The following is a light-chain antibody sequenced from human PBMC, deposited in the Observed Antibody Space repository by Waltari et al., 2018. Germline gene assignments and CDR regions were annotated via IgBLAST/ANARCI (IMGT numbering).Light chain of an antibody. CDR2: DVS. J-gene: IGLJ3*02. CDR1: SSDVGTYNA. V-gene: IGLV2-8*01. CDR3: NSYAGSNSVV. Sequence: QSALTPPPSASGSPGQSVSISCTGTSSDVGTYNAVSWYQQHPGKAPKLIIYDVSERPSGVPDRFSGSKSANTASLTVSGLQAEDEADYYCNSYAGSNSVVFGGGTKLTVL.